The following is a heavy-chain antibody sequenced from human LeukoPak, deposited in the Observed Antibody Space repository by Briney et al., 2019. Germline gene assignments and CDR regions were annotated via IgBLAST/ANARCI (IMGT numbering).Heavy chain of an antibody. CDR3: AKGGGWSPAVLFDY. J-gene: IGHJ4*02. Sequence: PGGSLRLSCAASGFTFNSYGMHWVRQAPGKGLEWVSAISGSGGSTYYADSVKGRFTISRDNSKNTLYLQMNSLRAEDTAVYYCAKGGGWSPAVLFDYWGQGTLVTVSS. D-gene: IGHD6-19*01. V-gene: IGHV3-23*01. CDR2: ISGSGGST. CDR1: GFTFNSYG.